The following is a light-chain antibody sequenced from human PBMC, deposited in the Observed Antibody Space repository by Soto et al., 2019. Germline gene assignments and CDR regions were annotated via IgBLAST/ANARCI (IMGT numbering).Light chain of an antibody. V-gene: IGKV3-20*01. Sequence: EVVLTQSPGTLSLSPGERASLSCRASQTVHNAYLAWYQQRSGQSPRLLIFGASSRAIGIPDRFSGSGSGTDFTLTISSLEPEDFAVYYCQQYGSSPITFGQGTRLDIK. J-gene: IGKJ5*01. CDR3: QQYGSSPIT. CDR2: GAS. CDR1: QTVHNAY.